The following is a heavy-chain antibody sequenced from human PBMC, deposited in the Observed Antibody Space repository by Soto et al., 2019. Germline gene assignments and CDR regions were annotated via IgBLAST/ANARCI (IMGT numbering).Heavy chain of an antibody. J-gene: IGHJ4*02. D-gene: IGHD3-10*01. Sequence: EVQLVESGGGLVQPGGSLRLSCAASGFIFSTYSMNWVRQAPGKGLEWVSYISFSSSTIFYADSVRGRFTISRDNAKNSLYLQMISLRADDSAVYFCARGSKDSYPGSRIFDFWGRGTLVTVSS. CDR3: ARGSKDSYPGSRIFDF. V-gene: IGHV3-48*01. CDR2: ISFSSSTI. CDR1: GFIFSTYS.